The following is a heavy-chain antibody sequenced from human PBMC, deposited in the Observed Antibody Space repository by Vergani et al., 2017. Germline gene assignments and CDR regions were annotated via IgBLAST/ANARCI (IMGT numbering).Heavy chain of an antibody. CDR1: GGSISSYY. V-gene: IGHV4-59*01. Sequence: QVQLQESGPGLVKPSETLSLTCTVSGGSISSYYWSWIRQPPGKGLEWIGYIYYSGSTNYNPSLKSRVTISVDTSKNQFSLKLSSVTAADTAVYYCARDSKYYYGSGSYPLYYYYGMDVWGQGP. CDR2: IYYSGST. D-gene: IGHD3-10*01. J-gene: IGHJ6*02. CDR3: ARDSKYYYGSGSYPLYYYYGMDV.